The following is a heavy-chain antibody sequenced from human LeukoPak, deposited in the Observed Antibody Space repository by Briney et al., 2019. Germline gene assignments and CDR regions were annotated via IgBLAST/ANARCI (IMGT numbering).Heavy chain of an antibody. J-gene: IGHJ4*02. CDR1: GFTFSSYA. Sequence: GGSLRLSCAASGFTFSSYAMSWVRQAPGKGLEWVSAISGSGGSTYYADSVKGRFTISRDNSRNTLFLQMNSLRAEDTAVYYCAHGAMYQLDYWGQGTLVTVSS. D-gene: IGHD2-2*01. CDR3: AHGAMYQLDY. V-gene: IGHV3-23*01. CDR2: ISGSGGST.